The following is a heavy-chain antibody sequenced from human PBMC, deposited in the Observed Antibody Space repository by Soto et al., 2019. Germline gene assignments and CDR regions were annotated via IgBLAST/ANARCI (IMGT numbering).Heavy chain of an antibody. CDR3: TRDNIVLMVYARGYNWFDP. J-gene: IGHJ5*02. D-gene: IGHD2-8*01. CDR2: TYYRSKWYN. V-gene: IGHV6-1*01. CDR1: GDSVSSNSAA. Sequence: SQTLSLTCAISGDSVSSNSAAWNWIRQSPSRGLEWLGRTYYRSKWYNDYAVSVKSRITINPDTSKNQFSLQLNSVTPEDTAVYYCTRDNIVLMVYARGYNWFDPWGQGPLVTVSS.